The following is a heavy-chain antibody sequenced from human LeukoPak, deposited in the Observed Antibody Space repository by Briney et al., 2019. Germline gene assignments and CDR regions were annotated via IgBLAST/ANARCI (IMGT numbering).Heavy chain of an antibody. CDR1: GFTFTGYY. CDR2: ISPDSVDT. CDR3: ARKRGVGVDTNAFDI. V-gene: IGHV1-2*02. Sequence: ASVKVSCKASGFTFTGYYMHWVRQAPGQGLEWMGWISPDSVDTNYAQKFQGKFTMTRDTSISTAYMEVSRLRSDDTAVYYCARKRGVGVDTNAFDIWGQGTMVTVSS. J-gene: IGHJ3*02. D-gene: IGHD3-3*01.